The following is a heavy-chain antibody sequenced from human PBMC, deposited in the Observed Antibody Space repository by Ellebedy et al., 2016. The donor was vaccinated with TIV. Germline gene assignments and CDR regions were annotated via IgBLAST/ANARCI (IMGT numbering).Heavy chain of an antibody. CDR3: VRGEMTTVMAEL. Sequence: MPSETLSLTCPVSGGSLRSYYWGLIRRPQGKGLEWIANMYYSGSTTYNTSLKSKASMSVDMSQNQFSLKVTSVTAADTAIYYCVRGEMTTVMAELWGQGTLVTVSS. J-gene: IGHJ3*01. V-gene: IGHV4-59*01. D-gene: IGHD5-24*01. CDR1: GGSLRSYY. CDR2: MYYSGST.